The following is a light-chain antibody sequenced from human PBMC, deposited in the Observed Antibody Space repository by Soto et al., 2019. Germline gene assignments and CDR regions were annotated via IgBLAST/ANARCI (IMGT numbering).Light chain of an antibody. CDR3: QQYYSYPPWT. CDR2: AAS. CDR1: QGISSY. J-gene: IGKJ1*01. Sequence: AIRMTQSPSSFSASTGDRVTITCRASQGISSYLAWYQQKPGKAPKLLIYAASTLQSGDPSRFSGSGSGTDFTLTISCLQSEDFATYYCQQYYSYPPWTFGQGTMVDIK. V-gene: IGKV1-8*01.